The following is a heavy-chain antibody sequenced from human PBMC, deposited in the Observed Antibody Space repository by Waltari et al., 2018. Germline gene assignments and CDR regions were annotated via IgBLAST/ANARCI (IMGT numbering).Heavy chain of an antibody. CDR2: VRRFNGET. J-gene: IGHJ4*02. D-gene: IGHD2-15*01. CDR1: GYTFPSHS. CDR3: ARDYCSGSACSLDF. V-gene: IGHV1-18*04. Sequence: QVQLVQSETEVMKPGASVKVSCKASGYTFPSHSITWVRQAPGQGPEWMGWVRRFNGETTYAQKIQGRVTMTTDASTDTAYMELRNLRTDDTAVYYCARDYCSGSACSLDFWGQGTLVTVSS.